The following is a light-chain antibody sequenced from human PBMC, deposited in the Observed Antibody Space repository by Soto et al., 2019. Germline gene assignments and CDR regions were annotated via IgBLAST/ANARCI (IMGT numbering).Light chain of an antibody. CDR2: GAS. V-gene: IGKV3-15*01. J-gene: IGKJ1*01. Sequence: EIVMTQSPATLSVSPGERATLSCRASQGVSSNLAWYQQKPGQAPRLLIYGASTRATGIPARFSGSGSGPEFTLTIGSLQSEDSAVYYCQQYNNWPRTFGQGTKVDIK. CDR3: QQYNNWPRT. CDR1: QGVSSN.